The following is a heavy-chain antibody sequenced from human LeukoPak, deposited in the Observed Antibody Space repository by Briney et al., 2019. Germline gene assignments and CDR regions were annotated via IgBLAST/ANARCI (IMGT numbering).Heavy chain of an antibody. Sequence: SLTSAASGFNFKAFTWVRQPPAQGKGLEGWLSVYPSHAYQFYESQVKGRFTIYRANGKDSLYLQMDSLRAEDTAVYYCARDRDYYDSNSFSPDAFDIWGQGTMVTVTS. CDR3: ARDRDYYDSNSFSPDAFDI. D-gene: IGHD3-22*01. CDR2: VYPSHAYQ. V-gene: IGHV3-21*01. CDR1: GFNFKAFT. J-gene: IGHJ3*02.